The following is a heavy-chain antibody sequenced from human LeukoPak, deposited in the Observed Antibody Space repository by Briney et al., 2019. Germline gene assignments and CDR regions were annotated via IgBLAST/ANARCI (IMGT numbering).Heavy chain of an antibody. J-gene: IGHJ4*02. CDR1: GFTFSGSA. CDR3: ARGYSSGWYSF. D-gene: IGHD6-19*01. CDR2: IKQDGSEK. Sequence: GGSLRLSCAASGFTFSGSAMHWVRQASGKGLEWVANIKQDGSEKYYVDSVKGRFTISRDNAKNSLYLQMNSLRAEDTAVYYCARGYSSGWYSFWGQGTLVTVSS. V-gene: IGHV3-7*02.